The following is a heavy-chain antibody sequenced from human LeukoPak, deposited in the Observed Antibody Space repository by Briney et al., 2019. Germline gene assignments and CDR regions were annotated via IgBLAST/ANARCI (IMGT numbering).Heavy chain of an antibody. Sequence: GGSLRLSCAASGLNVSVYYMTWIRQAPGNGLEAPGNGLEWLSHISKTGTTIYYADSVKGRFTISRDNAKNSLYLHMNSLRADDTAVYYCVAGVALDYWGQGALVTVSS. V-gene: IGHV3-11*01. CDR1: GLNVSVYY. CDR2: ISKTGTTI. D-gene: IGHD3-3*01. CDR3: VAGVALDY. J-gene: IGHJ4*02.